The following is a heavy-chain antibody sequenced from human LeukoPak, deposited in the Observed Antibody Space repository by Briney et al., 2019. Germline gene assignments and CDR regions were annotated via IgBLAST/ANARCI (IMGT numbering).Heavy chain of an antibody. CDR1: GYTFTSYG. CDR2: ISAYNGNT. Sequence: GASVKVSCKASGYTFTSYGISWVRQAPGQGLEWMGWISAYNGNTNYAQKLQGRVTMTTDTSTSTAYMELRSLRSDDTAVYYCARGRRALQYNDAFDFWGQGTMVTVSS. J-gene: IGHJ3*01. V-gene: IGHV1-18*01. D-gene: IGHD4-11*01. CDR3: ARGRRALQYNDAFDF.